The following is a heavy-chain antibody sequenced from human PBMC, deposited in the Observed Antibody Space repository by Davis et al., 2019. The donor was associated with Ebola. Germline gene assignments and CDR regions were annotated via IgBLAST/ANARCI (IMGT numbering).Heavy chain of an antibody. D-gene: IGHD6-19*01. CDR2: ISDNNGAT. Sequence: GESLKISCAASGFPFSNYIMSWVRQSPGKGLEWVSSISDNNGATYYADSVKGRFTVSRDNSKNTLYLHMKSLRVEDTAVYYCAKRWQVRYFGYWGQGTLVTVSS. V-gene: IGHV3-23*01. J-gene: IGHJ4*02. CDR3: AKRWQVRYFGY. CDR1: GFPFSNYI.